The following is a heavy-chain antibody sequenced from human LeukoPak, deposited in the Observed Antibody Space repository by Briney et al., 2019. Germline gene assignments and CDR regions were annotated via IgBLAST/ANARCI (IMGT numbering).Heavy chain of an antibody. J-gene: IGHJ5*02. V-gene: IGHV1-2*02. D-gene: IGHD2-2*01. CDR2: INPNSGAT. CDR1: GYTFTGYY. CDR3: ARAPSEYCSSTNCYVDWFDP. Sequence: ASVKFSCKASGYTFTGYYMHWVRQAPGQGLEWMAWINPNSGATNYAQKFQGRVTMTRDTSISTAYMEVSRLRSDDTAVYYCARAPSEYCSSTNCYVDWFDPWGQGTLVTVSS.